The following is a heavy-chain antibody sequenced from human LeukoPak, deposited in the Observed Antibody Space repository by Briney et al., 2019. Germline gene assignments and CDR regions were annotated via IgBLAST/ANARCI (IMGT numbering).Heavy chain of an antibody. V-gene: IGHV3-21*01. J-gene: IGHJ6*02. Sequence: GGSLRLSCAASGFTFSSYSMNWVRQAPGEGLEWVSSISSSSSYIYYADSVKGRFTISRDNAKNSLYLQMNSLRAEDTAVYYCARVLFRAYYYYGMDVWGQGTTVTVSS. CDR1: GFTFSSYS. CDR2: ISSSSSYI. CDR3: ARVLFRAYYYYGMDV.